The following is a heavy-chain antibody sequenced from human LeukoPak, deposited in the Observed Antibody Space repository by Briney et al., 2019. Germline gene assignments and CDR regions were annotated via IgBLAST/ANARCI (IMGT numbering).Heavy chain of an antibody. D-gene: IGHD2-2*01. J-gene: IGHJ6*03. Sequence: SVKVSCKASGGTFSSYTISWVRQAPGQGPEWMGGIIPIFGTANYAQKFQGRVTITTDESTRTAYMELSSLRSEDTAVYYCARGPAAISYYYYYYMDVWGKGTTVTVSS. CDR2: IIPIFGTA. CDR1: GGTFSSYT. V-gene: IGHV1-69*05. CDR3: ARGPAAISYYYYYYMDV.